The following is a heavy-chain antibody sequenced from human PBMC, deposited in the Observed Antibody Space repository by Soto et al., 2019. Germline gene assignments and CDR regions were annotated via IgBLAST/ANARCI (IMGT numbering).Heavy chain of an antibody. CDR3: AKDPRYSGSYYSVY. Sequence: GGSLRLSCAASGFTFSSYAMSWVRQAPGKGLEWVSAISGSGGSTYYADSVKGRFTISRDNSKNTLYLQMNSLRAEDTAVYYCAKDPRYSGSYYSVYWGQGTLDTVSS. CDR1: GFTFSSYA. CDR2: ISGSGGST. V-gene: IGHV3-23*01. D-gene: IGHD1-26*01. J-gene: IGHJ4*02.